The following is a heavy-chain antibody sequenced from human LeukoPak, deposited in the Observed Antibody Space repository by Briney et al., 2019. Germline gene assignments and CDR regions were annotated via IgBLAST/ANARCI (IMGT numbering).Heavy chain of an antibody. J-gene: IGHJ5*02. CDR3: ARDYSGWSLDP. CDR1: GFTFDDYA. Sequence: GGSLRLSCAASGFTFDDYAMHWVRQAPGKGLEWVAGISWNSGSIGYASSVKGGFTIARDTTKNSLYLQMNSLRAEATAVYYCARDYSGWSLDPCGQGTLVTVSS. CDR2: ISWNSGSI. V-gene: IGHV3-9*01. D-gene: IGHD5-12*01.